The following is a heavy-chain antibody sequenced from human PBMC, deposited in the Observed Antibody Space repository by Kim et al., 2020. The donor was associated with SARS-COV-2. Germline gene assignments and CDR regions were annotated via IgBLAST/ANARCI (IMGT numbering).Heavy chain of an antibody. Sequence: SQYYADSVKGRFTISRDNSKNTLYLQMDSLSAEDTAVYYCARVTSWYFDLWGRGTLVTVSS. CDR2: SQ. CDR3: ARVTSWYFDL. D-gene: IGHD2-2*01. V-gene: IGHV3-66*01. J-gene: IGHJ2*01.